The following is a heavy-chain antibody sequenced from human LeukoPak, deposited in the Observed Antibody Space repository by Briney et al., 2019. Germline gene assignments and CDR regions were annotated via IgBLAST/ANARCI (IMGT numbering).Heavy chain of an antibody. CDR1: GFTFTGYA. D-gene: IGHD1-26*01. CDR2: ISGSGGGT. Sequence: SGGSLRLSCAASGFTFTGYAMSWVRQAPGKGLEWVSVISGSGGGTYYADSVKGRFTISRDNSKNTLYLQMNSLRAEDTAVYYCAKDGASAHAFDIWGQGTMVTVSS. J-gene: IGHJ3*02. V-gene: IGHV3-23*01. CDR3: AKDGASAHAFDI.